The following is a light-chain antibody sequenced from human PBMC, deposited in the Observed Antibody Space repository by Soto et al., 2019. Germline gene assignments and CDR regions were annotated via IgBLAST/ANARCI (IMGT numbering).Light chain of an antibody. J-gene: IGKJ1*01. CDR3: QQYSTYPWT. CDR2: KAS. V-gene: IGKV1-5*03. CDR1: QTISTL. Sequence: DIQMTQSPSTLSASVGDRVTITCRASQTISTLLAWYQQRPGKAPNLLIYKASSLESGVPSRFSGSGSGTEFTLTISGLQPDDFATYFCQQYSTYPWTFGQGTKVEVK.